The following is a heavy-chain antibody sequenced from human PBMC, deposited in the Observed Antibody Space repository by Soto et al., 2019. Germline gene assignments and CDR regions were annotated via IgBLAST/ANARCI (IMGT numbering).Heavy chain of an antibody. J-gene: IGHJ4*02. CDR3: ARVGYSYNGLDY. CDR2: THYSGTT. V-gene: IGHV4-31*03. CDR1: GGSFNSGPYY. D-gene: IGHD5-18*01. Sequence: PSETLSLTCTVSGGSFNSGPYYWSWIRQHPGKGLEWIGYTHYSGTTYYNPSLKSRVTLTIGTSQNQFSLKVNSVTAADTAMYYCARVGYSYNGLDYWGQGTLVTVSS.